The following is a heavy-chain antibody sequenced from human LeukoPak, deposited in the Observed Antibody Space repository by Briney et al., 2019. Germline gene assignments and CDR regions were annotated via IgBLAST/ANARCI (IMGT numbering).Heavy chain of an antibody. J-gene: IGHJ4*02. Sequence: SETLSLTCTVSGGSISSGSYYWSWIRQPAGKGLEWIGRIYTSGSTNYNPSLKSRVTISVDTSKNQFSLKLSSVTAADTAVYYCARPMVRGVIIPDWGQGTLVTVSS. V-gene: IGHV4-61*02. D-gene: IGHD3-10*01. CDR1: GGSISSGSYY. CDR3: ARPMVRGVIIPD. CDR2: IYTSGST.